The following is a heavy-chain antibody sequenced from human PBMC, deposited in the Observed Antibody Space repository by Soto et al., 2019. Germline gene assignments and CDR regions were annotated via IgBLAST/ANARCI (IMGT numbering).Heavy chain of an antibody. D-gene: IGHD2-2*01. Sequence: QEQLVQSAAEVKKPGASVKVSCMTSGSTFNDYEINWVRRAPGQGLEWIGWMNPNSGETGYAQRFQGRVTMTTSSSLSTAYLELSSLTSDDTAVYYCARIAMPARPRWYNWFDPWGQGTLVTVSS. CDR3: ARIAMPARPRWYNWFDP. CDR2: MNPNSGET. J-gene: IGHJ5*02. CDR1: GSTFNDYE. V-gene: IGHV1-8*02.